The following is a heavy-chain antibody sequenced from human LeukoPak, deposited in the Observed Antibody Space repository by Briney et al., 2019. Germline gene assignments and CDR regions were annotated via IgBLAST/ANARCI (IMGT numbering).Heavy chain of an antibody. V-gene: IGHV3-66*02. CDR3: ARAKPGAAGFFDF. J-gene: IGHJ4*02. D-gene: IGHD6-13*01. CDR2: IYSDGSA. Sequence: GGSLRLSCAASGFTVNSNYMSWVRQAPGKGLEWVSIIYSDGSAYYADSVKGRFTLSRDNSKNTLYLQMNSLRGEDTAAYYCARAKPGAAGFFDFWGQGTLVTVSS. CDR1: GFTVNSNY.